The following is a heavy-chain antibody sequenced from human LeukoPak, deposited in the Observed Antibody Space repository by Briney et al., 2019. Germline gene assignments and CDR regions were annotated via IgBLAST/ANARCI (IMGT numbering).Heavy chain of an antibody. D-gene: IGHD3-22*01. CDR2: IIPLFGTA. J-gene: IGHJ4*02. CDR1: GGTFSSYA. V-gene: IGHV1-69*05. Sequence: SVKVSCKASGGTFSSYAISWVRQAPGQGLEWMGRIIPLFGTANYAQKFQGRVTITTDESTSTAYMELSSLRSEDTAVYYCARDRHYYDSSAIDYWGQGTLVTVSS. CDR3: ARDRHYYDSSAIDY.